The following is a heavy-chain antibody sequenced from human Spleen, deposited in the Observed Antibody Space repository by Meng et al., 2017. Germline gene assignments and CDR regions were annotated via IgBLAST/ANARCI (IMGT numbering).Heavy chain of an antibody. CDR1: NGSIGGSSYF. Sequence: SETLSLTCSVSNGSIGGSSYFWAWIRQSPGKGLEWIGSINYRGSTYYNPSLKSRVTISVDTSKNQFSLKLSSVTAADTAVYYCARWNYYDSSGYYVHDAFDIWGQGTMVTVSS. CDR2: INYRGST. V-gene: IGHV4-39*07. CDR3: ARWNYYDSSGYYVHDAFDI. J-gene: IGHJ3*02. D-gene: IGHD3-22*01.